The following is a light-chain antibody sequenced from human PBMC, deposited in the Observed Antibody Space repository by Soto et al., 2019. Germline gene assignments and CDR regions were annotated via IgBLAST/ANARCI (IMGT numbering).Light chain of an antibody. Sequence: EIVLTQSPGTLSLSPGERATLSCRASQTVSSSYLAWYQQKPGQAPWLLIYGASSRATGIPDRFSGSGSGTDFTLIISRLEPQDFAVYYCQQYGSSPQTFGQGTKVEIK. V-gene: IGKV3-20*01. CDR2: GAS. CDR3: QQYGSSPQT. J-gene: IGKJ1*01. CDR1: QTVSSSY.